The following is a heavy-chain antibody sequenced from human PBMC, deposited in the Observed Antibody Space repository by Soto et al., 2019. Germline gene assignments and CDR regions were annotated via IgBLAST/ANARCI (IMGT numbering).Heavy chain of an antibody. CDR2: ISLYSDGT. Sequence: ASVKVSCKTSGYTFSNYGVTWVRQAPGQPLEWLGWISLYSDGTNYAQKFQGRVSMTTDTSTTTAYMELRSLRSDDTAAYYCARVVPGAEAWFGPWGQGTLVTVSS. D-gene: IGHD2-2*01. V-gene: IGHV1-18*01. J-gene: IGHJ5*02. CDR1: GYTFSNYG. CDR3: ARVVPGAEAWFGP.